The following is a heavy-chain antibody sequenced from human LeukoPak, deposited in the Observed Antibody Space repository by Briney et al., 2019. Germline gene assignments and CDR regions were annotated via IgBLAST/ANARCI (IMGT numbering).Heavy chain of an antibody. CDR3: ARAEYSGRGSGYYFDY. CDR1: GFTFSSYS. D-gene: IGHD3-10*01. V-gene: IGHV3-21*01. CDR2: ISSSSSYI. Sequence: GGSLRLSCAASGFTFSSYSMNWVRQAPGKGLEWVSSISSSSSYIYYADSVKGRFTISRDNAKNSLYLQMNSLRAEDTAVYYCARAEYSGRGSGYYFDYWGQGTLVTVSS. J-gene: IGHJ4*02.